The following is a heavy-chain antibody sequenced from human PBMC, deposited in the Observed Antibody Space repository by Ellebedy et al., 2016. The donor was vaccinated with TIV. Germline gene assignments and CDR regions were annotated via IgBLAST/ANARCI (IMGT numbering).Heavy chain of an antibody. CDR2: ISYDGSNK. CDR3: AKGWGIVDV. V-gene: IGHV3-30-3*01. J-gene: IGHJ6*02. Sequence: PGGSLRLSCAASGFTFSSYAMHWVRQAPGKGLEWAAHISYDGSNKHYADSVKGRFTISRDNSKNTLYLQMNSLRAEDTAIYYCAKGWGIVDVWGQGTTVTVSS. D-gene: IGHD3-16*01. CDR1: GFTFSSYA.